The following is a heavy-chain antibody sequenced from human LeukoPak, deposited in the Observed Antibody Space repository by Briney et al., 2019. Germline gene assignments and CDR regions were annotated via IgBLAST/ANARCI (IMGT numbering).Heavy chain of an antibody. Sequence: GGSLRLSCAASGFTFSESWLTWVRQVPGQGLEWVAHINHEGGGIQYVDSVKGRFTISRDNAKGSVYLQMNSLRAEDTAIYHCATYINWVAGDVWGQGTTVIVSS. CDR1: GFTFSESW. V-gene: IGHV3-7*01. D-gene: IGHD1-1*01. J-gene: IGHJ6*02. CDR2: INHEGGGI. CDR3: ATYINWVAGDV.